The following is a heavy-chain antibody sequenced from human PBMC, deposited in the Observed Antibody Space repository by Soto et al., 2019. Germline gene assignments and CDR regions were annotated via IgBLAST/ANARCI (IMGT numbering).Heavy chain of an antibody. V-gene: IGHV4-34*01. CDR2: INHSGST. CDR3: ARGSGRGSGHLVDCYYYGMDV. CDR1: GGSFSGYY. D-gene: IGHD2-15*01. Sequence: SETLSLTCAVYGGSFSGYYWSWIRQPPGKGLEWIGEINHSGSTNYNPSLKSRVTISVDTSKNQFSLKLSSVTAADTAVYYCARGSGRGSGHLVDCYYYGMDVWGQGTTVTVS. J-gene: IGHJ6*02.